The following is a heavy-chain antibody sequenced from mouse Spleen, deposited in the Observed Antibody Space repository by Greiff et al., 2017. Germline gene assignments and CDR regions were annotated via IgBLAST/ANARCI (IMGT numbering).Heavy chain of an antibody. J-gene: IGHJ2*01. D-gene: IGHD1-1*01. CDR2: ISSGGSYT. V-gene: IGHV5-9-3*01. CDR3: ASTTVTYFDY. CDR1: GFTFSSYA. Sequence: EVQRVESGGGLVKPGGSLKLSCAASGFTFSSYAMSWVRQTPEKRLEWVATISSGGSYTYYPDSVKGRFTISRDNAKNTLYLQMSSLRSEDTAMYYCASTTVTYFDYWGQGTTLTVSS.